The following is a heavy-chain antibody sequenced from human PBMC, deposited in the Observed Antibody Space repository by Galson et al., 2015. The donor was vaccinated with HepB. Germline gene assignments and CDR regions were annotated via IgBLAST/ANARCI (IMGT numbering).Heavy chain of an antibody. Sequence: SLRLSCAASGFTFSSYSMNWVRQAPGKGLEWVSSISSSSSYIYYADSVKGRFTISRDNAKNSLYLQMNSLRAEDTAVYYCARARIVGARAHYGMDVWGQGTTVTVSS. CDR1: GFTFSSYS. J-gene: IGHJ6*02. CDR3: ARARIVGARAHYGMDV. CDR2: ISSSSSYI. D-gene: IGHD1-26*01. V-gene: IGHV3-21*01.